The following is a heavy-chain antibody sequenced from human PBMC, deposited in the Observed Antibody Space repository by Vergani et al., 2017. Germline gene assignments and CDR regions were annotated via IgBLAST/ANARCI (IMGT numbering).Heavy chain of an antibody. CDR1: GFTFSSYS. J-gene: IGHJ4*02. D-gene: IGHD3-22*01. V-gene: IGHV3-48*01. CDR2: ISSSSSTI. Sequence: EVQLVESGGGLVKPGGSLRLSCAASGFTFSSYSMNWVRQAPGKGLEWVSYISSSSSTIYYADSVKGRFTISRDNAKNSLYLQMNSLRAEDTAVYYCAREEIEKSSGYFVYDYWGQGTLVTVSS. CDR3: AREEIEKSSGYFVYDY.